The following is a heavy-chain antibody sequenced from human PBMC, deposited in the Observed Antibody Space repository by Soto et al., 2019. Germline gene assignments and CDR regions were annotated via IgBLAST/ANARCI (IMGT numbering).Heavy chain of an antibody. Sequence: GASVKVSCKASGYTFTGYAMNWVRQAPGQGLEWMGWINTNTGNPTYAQGRVTITRDTSANTAYMEVSSLRSEDTVVYYCARGPPVRILRFNYYYYMDVWGKGTTVTVSS. V-gene: IGHV1-3*04. J-gene: IGHJ6*03. CDR2: INTNTGNP. CDR3: ARGPPVRILRFNYYYYMDV. CDR1: GYTFTGYA. D-gene: IGHD2-15*01.